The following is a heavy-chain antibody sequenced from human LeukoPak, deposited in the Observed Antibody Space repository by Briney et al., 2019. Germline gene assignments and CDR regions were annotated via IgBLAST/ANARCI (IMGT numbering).Heavy chain of an antibody. J-gene: IGHJ4*02. CDR3: AKDGNPYCSGGSCFDLDY. CDR2: IYTSGST. V-gene: IGHV4-4*07. D-gene: IGHD2-15*01. CDR1: GGSISSYY. Sequence: SETLSLTCTVSGGSISSYYWSWIRQPAGKGLEWIGRIYTSGSTNYNPSLKSRVTMSVDTSKNQFSLKLSSVTAADTAVYYCAKDGNPYCSGGSCFDLDYWGQGTLVTVSS.